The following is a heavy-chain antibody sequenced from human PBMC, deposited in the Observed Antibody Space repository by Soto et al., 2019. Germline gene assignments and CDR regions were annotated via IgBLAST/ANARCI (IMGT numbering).Heavy chain of an antibody. J-gene: IGHJ6*02. CDR1: GGSISSSSYY. D-gene: IGHD3-10*01. CDR3: ASQLLWFGSYYGMDV. V-gene: IGHV4-39*01. Sequence: SETLSLTCTVSGGSISSSSYYWGWIRQPPGKGLEWIGSIYYSGSTYYNPSLKSRVTISVDTSKNQFSLKLSSVTAADTAVYYCASQLLWFGSYYGMDVWGQGTTVTVS. CDR2: IYYSGST.